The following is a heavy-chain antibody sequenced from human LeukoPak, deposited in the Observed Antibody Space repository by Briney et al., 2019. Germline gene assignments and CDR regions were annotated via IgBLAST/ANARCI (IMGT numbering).Heavy chain of an antibody. CDR1: GFSFSTYG. D-gene: IGHD3-10*01. Sequence: GGSLRLSCAASGFSFSTYGMHWVRQAPGKGLEWVAIISYDGNNKNNADSVKGRFTISRDNSKNTLYLQMNSLRAEDTAVYYCARESGLKDWGQGTLVTVSS. CDR2: ISYDGNNK. CDR3: ARESGLKD. J-gene: IGHJ4*02. V-gene: IGHV3-30*03.